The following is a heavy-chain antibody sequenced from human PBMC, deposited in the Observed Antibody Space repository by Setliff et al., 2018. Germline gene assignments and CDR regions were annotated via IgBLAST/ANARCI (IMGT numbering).Heavy chain of an antibody. Sequence: ASVKVSCRVSGYTLTELSRHWVRQAPGKGLEWMGGFDPEDGETIYAQKFQGRVTMTEDTSTDTAYMELSSLRSEDTAVYYCATRLYDSSGYQDLGYWGQGTLVTVSS. V-gene: IGHV1-24*01. J-gene: IGHJ4*02. CDR3: ATRLYDSSGYQDLGY. CDR2: FDPEDGET. CDR1: GYTLTELS. D-gene: IGHD3-22*01.